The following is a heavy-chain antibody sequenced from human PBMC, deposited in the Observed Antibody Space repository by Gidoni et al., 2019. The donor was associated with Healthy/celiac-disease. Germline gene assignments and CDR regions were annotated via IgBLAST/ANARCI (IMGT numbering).Heavy chain of an antibody. CDR3: AREVGLAGHFDY. CDR2: IYYSGST. J-gene: IGHJ4*02. V-gene: IGHV4-31*03. D-gene: IGHD3-3*02. CDR1: GGSISSGGYY. Sequence: QVQLQESGPGLVKPSQTLSLTGTVSGGSISSGGYYWSWIRQHPGKGLEWIGYIYYSGSTYYNPSLKSRVTISVDTSKNQFSLKLSSVTAADTAVYYCAREVGLAGHFDYWGQGTLVTVSS.